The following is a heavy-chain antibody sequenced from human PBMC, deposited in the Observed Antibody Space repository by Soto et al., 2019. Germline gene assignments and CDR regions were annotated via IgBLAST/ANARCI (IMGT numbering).Heavy chain of an antibody. CDR1: GFTFSSYG. Sequence: PGGSLRLSCAASGFTFSSYGMHWVRQAPGKGLEWVAVISYDGSNKYYADSVKGRFTISRDNAKNSLYLQMNSLTAEDTAVYYCAIGRYCSRGSCFFDYWGQGALFSGSS. D-gene: IGHD2-15*01. CDR2: ISYDGSNK. V-gene: IGHV3-30*03. J-gene: IGHJ4*02. CDR3: AIGRYCSRGSCFFDY.